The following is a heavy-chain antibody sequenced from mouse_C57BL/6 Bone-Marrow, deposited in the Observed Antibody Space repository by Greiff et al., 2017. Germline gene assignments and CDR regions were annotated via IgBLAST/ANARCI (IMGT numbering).Heavy chain of an antibody. CDR1: GFTFSSYA. J-gene: IGHJ1*03. V-gene: IGHV5-4*01. Sequence: EVQGVESGGGLVKPGGSLKLPCAASGFTFSSYAMSWVRQTPEKRLEWVATISAGGSYTYYPDNVKGRFTISRDNAKNNLYLQMSHLKSEDTAMYYCARERGPYYGSRYFDVWGTGTTVTVSS. CDR3: ARERGPYYGSRYFDV. CDR2: ISAGGSYT. D-gene: IGHD1-1*01.